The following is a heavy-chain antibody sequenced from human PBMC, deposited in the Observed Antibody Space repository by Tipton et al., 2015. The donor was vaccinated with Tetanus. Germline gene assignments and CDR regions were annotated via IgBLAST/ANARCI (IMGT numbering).Heavy chain of an antibody. V-gene: IGHV4-39*01. D-gene: IGHD5-18*01. CDR2: ISYSGST. CDR1: GASISSSRRFD. Sequence: TLSLTCTVSGASISSSRRFDCGWIRQPPGKGLEWIGTISYSGSTSCSPSLKSRVTMSVDTSRNQFSLNLTSVTAADTAVYYCVRGRGLGAYSYGFEYWGQGALVTVSS. CDR3: VRGRGLGAYSYGFEY. J-gene: IGHJ4*02.